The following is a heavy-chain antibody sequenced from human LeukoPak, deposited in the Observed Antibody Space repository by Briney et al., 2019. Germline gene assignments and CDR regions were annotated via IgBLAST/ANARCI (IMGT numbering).Heavy chain of an antibody. CDR2: IRYDGSNK. CDR3: AKHILSWSSGYPENVGFDY. Sequence: GGSLRLSCAASGFTFSSYGMHWVRQAPGKGLEWVAFIRYDGSNKYYADSVKGRFTISRDNSKNTLYLQMHSLRTEDTAVYFCAKHILSWSSGYPENVGFDYWGQGTLVTVSS. D-gene: IGHD3-22*01. V-gene: IGHV3-30*02. CDR1: GFTFSSYG. J-gene: IGHJ4*02.